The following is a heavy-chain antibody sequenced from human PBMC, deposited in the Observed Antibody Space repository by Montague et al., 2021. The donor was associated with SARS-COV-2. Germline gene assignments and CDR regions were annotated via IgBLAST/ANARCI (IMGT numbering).Heavy chain of an antibody. CDR2: INLSEST. V-gene: IGHV4-34*01. Sequence: SETLSLTCAVYGGSFSGYYWSWIRHPPGKGLGWIGEINLSESTNSNPPPKIQVAIPVATSKTQFPLKLGSVTAADTAVYYCARVRYYGSGTSLGMDVWGQGTTVTVSS. J-gene: IGHJ6*02. D-gene: IGHD3-10*01. CDR3: ARVRYYGSGTSLGMDV. CDR1: GGSFSGYY.